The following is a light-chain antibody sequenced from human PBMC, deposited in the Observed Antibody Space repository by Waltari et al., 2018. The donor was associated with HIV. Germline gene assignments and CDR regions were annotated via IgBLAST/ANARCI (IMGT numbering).Light chain of an antibody. J-gene: IGLJ3*02. V-gene: IGLV7-46*01. CDR3: LLSYNGARV. Sequence: QAVVTQEPSLTVSPGGTVTLTCDSSTGPVTNAHYPYWLQQRPGQAPMTLIFDTTKRHPWTPARFSGSLRGGKAALTLSGAQSEDEAEYYCLLSYNGARVFGGGTKVTVL. CDR1: TGPVTNAHY. CDR2: DTT.